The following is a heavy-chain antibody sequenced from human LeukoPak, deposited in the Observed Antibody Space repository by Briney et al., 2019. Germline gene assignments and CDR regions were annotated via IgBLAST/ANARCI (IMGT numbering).Heavy chain of an antibody. CDR2: LYTGGDT. Sequence: PGGSLRLSCVASGFPFSSYWMTWVRQAPGKGLECVSFLYTGGDTYYADSVKGRFTISRDNSKNTLYLQMNSLRAEDTAVYYCARGPGSRGIFDYWGQGTLVTVSS. CDR3: ARGPGSRGIFDY. CDR1: GFPFSSYW. J-gene: IGHJ4*02. V-gene: IGHV3-53*01. D-gene: IGHD3-10*01.